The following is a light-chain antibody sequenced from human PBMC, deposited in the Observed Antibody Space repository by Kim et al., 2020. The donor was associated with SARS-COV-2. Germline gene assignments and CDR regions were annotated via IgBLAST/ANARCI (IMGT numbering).Light chain of an antibody. V-gene: IGKV3-11*01. CDR2: DAT. Sequence: LFPGERATLSCRASQSVTNYLAWYQHKAGQAPRLLISDATYRATDIPARFSGSGFGTDFTLTISSLEPEDSAIYYCQHRKNWPITFGQGTRLEIK. J-gene: IGKJ5*01. CDR1: QSVTNY. CDR3: QHRKNWPIT.